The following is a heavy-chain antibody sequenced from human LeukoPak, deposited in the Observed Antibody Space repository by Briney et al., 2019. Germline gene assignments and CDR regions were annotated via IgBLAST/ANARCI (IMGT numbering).Heavy chain of an antibody. D-gene: IGHD1-26*01. J-gene: IGHJ3*01. Sequence: PGGSLRLSCAASGFTFSSYAMHWVRQAPGKGLEWVAVVSYDGGNKYYADSVKGRFTISRDTSNNSLYLQMNSLRAEDTAVYYCVRAIVGASVAFDFWGQGTLVTVSS. CDR2: VSYDGGNK. CDR3: VRAIVGASVAFDF. V-gene: IGHV3-30*04. CDR1: GFTFSSYA.